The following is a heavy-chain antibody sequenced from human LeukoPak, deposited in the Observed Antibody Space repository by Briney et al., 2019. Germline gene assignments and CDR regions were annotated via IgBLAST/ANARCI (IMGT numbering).Heavy chain of an antibody. J-gene: IGHJ4*02. V-gene: IGHV1-8*03. CDR2: MNPNSGNT. CDR3: ARALGSSYTFGYYFDY. D-gene: IGHD6-13*01. Sequence: ASVKVSCKASGYTFTSYDINWVRQATGQGLEWMGWMNPNSGNTGYAQKFQGRDTIARNTSISTAYMELSSLRSEDTAVYYCARALGSSYTFGYYFDYWGQGTLVTVSS. CDR1: GYTFTSYD.